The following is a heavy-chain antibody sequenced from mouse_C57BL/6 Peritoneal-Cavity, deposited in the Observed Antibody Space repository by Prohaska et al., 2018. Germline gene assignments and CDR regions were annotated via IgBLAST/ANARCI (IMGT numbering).Heavy chain of an antibody. CDR1: GYTFTSYW. J-gene: IGHJ3*01. D-gene: IGHD2-10*02. CDR2: IDPSDSYT. Sequence: QVQLQQPGAELVKPGASVKLSCKASGYTFTSYWMQWVKQRPGQGLEWIGEIDPSDSYTNYNQKFKGKSTWTVDRSSSSAYMKLSSLTSENSAVYYCATLVFAYCGQGTLVTVSA. V-gene: IGHV1-50*01. CDR3: ATLVFAY.